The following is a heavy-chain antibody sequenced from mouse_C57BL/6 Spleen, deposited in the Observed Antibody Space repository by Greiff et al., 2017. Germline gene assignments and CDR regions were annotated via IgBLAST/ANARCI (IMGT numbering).Heavy chain of an antibody. CDR2: IHPNSGST. CDR3: ASYYGTRRYYFDY. Sequence: VQLTQPGAALVKPGASVKLSCKASGYTFTSYWMHWVKQRPGQGLEWIGMIHPNSGSTNYNEKFKSKATLTVDKASSTAYMPLSSLTSEESAVYYGASYYGTRRYYFDYWGQGTTLTVSS. V-gene: IGHV1-64*01. D-gene: IGHD1-1*01. J-gene: IGHJ2*01. CDR1: GYTFTSYW.